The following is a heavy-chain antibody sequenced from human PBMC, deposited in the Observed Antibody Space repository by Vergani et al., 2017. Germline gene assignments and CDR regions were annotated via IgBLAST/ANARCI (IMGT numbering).Heavy chain of an antibody. CDR3: ARGSCLGGSCYKHLFDY. J-gene: IGHJ4*03. CDR2: IHTSGST. D-gene: IGHD2-15*01. CDR1: GGSINSHNYY. V-gene: IGHV4-61*02. Sequence: QVQLQESGPGLVKPSQTLSLTCTVSGGSINSHNYYWGWIRQPAGKGLEWIGRIHTSGSTNYNPSLKSRVTMSEDTTKNQFSLNLTSVTDADTAVYFCARGSCLGGSCYKHLFDYWGQGILVTVSS.